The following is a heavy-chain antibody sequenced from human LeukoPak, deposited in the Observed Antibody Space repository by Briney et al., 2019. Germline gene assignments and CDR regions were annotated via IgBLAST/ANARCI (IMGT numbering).Heavy chain of an antibody. CDR3: ARAEEDDDSSYWYFDL. J-gene: IGHJ2*01. CDR2: ISSSSKYI. V-gene: IGHV3-21*01. D-gene: IGHD4-11*01. Sequence: GGSLRLSCAASGFTFNTYSMNWVRQAPGKGLEWVSSISSSSKYIYYADSVKGRFTISRDNAKNSLYLQMNSLRVEDTAVYYCARAEEDDDSSYWYFDLWGRGTLVTVSS. CDR1: GFTFNTYS.